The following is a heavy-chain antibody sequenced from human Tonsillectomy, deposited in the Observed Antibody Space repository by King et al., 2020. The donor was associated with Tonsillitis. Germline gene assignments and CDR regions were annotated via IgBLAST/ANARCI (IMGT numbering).Heavy chain of an antibody. Sequence: VQLVQSGTEVKKPGASVILSCKASGYTFTDYTIHWVRQAPGQSPEWLGWINAGNGKTRYSQTLQGRITIVRNTSATTAYIDLGSLTSEDTAVYFCARAPFGSKNPNPYYLDYWSQGTLVTVSS. J-gene: IGHJ4*02. CDR2: INAGNGKT. D-gene: IGHD3-16*01. CDR1: GYTFTDYT. V-gene: IGHV1-3*01. CDR3: ARAPFGSKNPNPYYLDY.